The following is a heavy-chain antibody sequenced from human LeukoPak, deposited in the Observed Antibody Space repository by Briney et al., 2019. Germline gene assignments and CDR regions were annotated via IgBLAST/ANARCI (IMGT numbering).Heavy chain of an antibody. V-gene: IGHV4-59*01. CDR1: GGSINSYY. D-gene: IGHD3-10*01. CDR3: ARTSRHFYGSGSNLTPWPADMDV. CDR2: IYYSGST. J-gene: IGHJ6*02. Sequence: SETLSLTCTVSGGSINSYYWTWIRQPPGKGLEWIGYIYYSGSTHYNPSLNSRVTISMDTSKNHFSLKLSTVTAADTAIYYCARTSRHFYGSGSNLTPWPADMDVWGQGTKVTVSS.